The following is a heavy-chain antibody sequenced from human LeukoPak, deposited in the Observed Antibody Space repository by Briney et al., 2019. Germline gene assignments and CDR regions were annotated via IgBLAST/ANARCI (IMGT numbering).Heavy chain of an antibody. CDR3: ARAYYGSGSYYENFDY. CDR1: GFTFDDYA. V-gene: IGHV3-43D*03. D-gene: IGHD3-10*01. CDR2: ISWDGGST. Sequence: GGSLRLSCAASGFTFDDYAMHWVRHAPGKGLEWVSLISWDGGSTYYADSVEGRFTISRDNSKNSLYLQMNSLRAEDTALYYCARAYYGSGSYYENFDYWGQGTLVTVSS. J-gene: IGHJ4*02.